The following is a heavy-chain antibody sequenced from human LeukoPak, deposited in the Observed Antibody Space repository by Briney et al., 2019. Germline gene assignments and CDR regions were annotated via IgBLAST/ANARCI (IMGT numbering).Heavy chain of an antibody. Sequence: GGSLRLSRAASGFTLTSYSMNWVRQAPGKGLEWVSTISGGGGSTYYADSVKGRFTISRDNSKNTLYLQVNSLRAEDTAVYYCAKGGKWDVTPFDYWGQGTLVTVSS. CDR3: AKGGKWDVTPFDY. D-gene: IGHD1-26*01. V-gene: IGHV3-23*01. CDR1: GFTLTSYS. CDR2: ISGGGGST. J-gene: IGHJ4*02.